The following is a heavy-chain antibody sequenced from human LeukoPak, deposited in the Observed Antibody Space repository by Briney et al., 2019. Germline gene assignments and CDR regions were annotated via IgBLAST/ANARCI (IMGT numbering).Heavy chain of an antibody. D-gene: IGHD5-18*01. CDR3: ARETGLWSDLDY. CDR2: IIPTFGTA. CDR1: GGTFSSYA. J-gene: IGHJ4*02. Sequence: SVKVSCKASGGTFSSYAISWVRQAPGQGLEWMGRIIPTFGTANYAQKFQGRVTITTDESTSTAYMELSSLRSEDTAVYYCARETGLWSDLDYWGQGTLVTVSS. V-gene: IGHV1-69*05.